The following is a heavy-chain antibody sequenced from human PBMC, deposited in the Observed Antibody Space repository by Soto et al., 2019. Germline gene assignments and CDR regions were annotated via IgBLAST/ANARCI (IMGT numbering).Heavy chain of an antibody. Sequence: SETLSLTCTVSGGSISGYYWSWIRQPPGKGLEWIGYIYYSGSTNYNPSLKSRVTISVDTSKNQFSLKLSSVTAADTAVYYCARAWFGESSNWFDPWGQGTLVTVSS. CDR3: ARAWFGESSNWFDP. J-gene: IGHJ5*02. CDR1: GGSISGYY. D-gene: IGHD3-10*01. V-gene: IGHV4-59*01. CDR2: IYYSGST.